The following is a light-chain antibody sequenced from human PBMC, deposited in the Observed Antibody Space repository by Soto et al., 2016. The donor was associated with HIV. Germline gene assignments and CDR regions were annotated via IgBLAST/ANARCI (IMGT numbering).Light chain of an antibody. CDR1: QSLVHSDGNTY. CDR2: QVS. Sequence: IVLTQTPLSLSVTLGQPASISCRSSQSLVHSDGNTYFNWFQQRPGQSPRHLIYQVSNRDSGVSDRFSASGAGTDFTLTISRVEAEDLGVYYCMQGTHWPRTFGQGTKLEIK. J-gene: IGKJ2*01. V-gene: IGKV2-30*02. CDR3: MQGTHWPRT.